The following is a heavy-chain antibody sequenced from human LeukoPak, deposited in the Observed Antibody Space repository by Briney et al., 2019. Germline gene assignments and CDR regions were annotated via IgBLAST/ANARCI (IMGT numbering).Heavy chain of an antibody. CDR2: IYHSGST. V-gene: IGHV4-4*02. J-gene: IGHJ6*02. CDR1: GGSISSSNW. CDR3: ARSTYSSAWYRIDYGMDV. Sequence: SETLSLTCAVSGGSISSSNWWSWVRQPPGKGLEWIGEIYHSGSTNYNPSLKSRVTISVDRSKNQFSLKLSSVTAADTAVYYCARSTYSSAWYRIDYGMDVWGQGTTVTVSS. D-gene: IGHD6-13*01.